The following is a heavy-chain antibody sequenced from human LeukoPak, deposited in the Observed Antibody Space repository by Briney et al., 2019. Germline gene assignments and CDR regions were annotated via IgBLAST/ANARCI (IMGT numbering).Heavy chain of an antibody. CDR3: AKDSGLFLYFDY. Sequence: GGSLRLSCAASGFTFSSYGMHWVRQAPGKGLEWVAVISYDGSNKYYADSVKGRFTISRDNSKNTLYLQMNSLRAEDTAVYYCAKDSGLFLYFDYWGQGTLVTVSS. D-gene: IGHD3-22*01. CDR2: ISYDGSNK. V-gene: IGHV3-30*18. J-gene: IGHJ4*02. CDR1: GFTFSSYG.